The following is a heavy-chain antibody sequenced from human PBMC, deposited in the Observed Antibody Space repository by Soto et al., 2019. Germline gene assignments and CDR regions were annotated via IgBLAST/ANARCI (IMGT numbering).Heavy chain of an antibody. J-gene: IGHJ6*02. Sequence: ASVKVSCKASGYTFTSYAMHWVRQAPGQRLEWMGWINAGNGNTKYSQKFQGRVTITRDTSASTAYMELSSLRSEDTAVYYCARAPASMTAVAIFYYYGMDVWGQGTTVTASS. D-gene: IGHD2-21*01. CDR3: ARAPASMTAVAIFYYYGMDV. CDR1: GYTFTSYA. CDR2: INAGNGNT. V-gene: IGHV1-3*01.